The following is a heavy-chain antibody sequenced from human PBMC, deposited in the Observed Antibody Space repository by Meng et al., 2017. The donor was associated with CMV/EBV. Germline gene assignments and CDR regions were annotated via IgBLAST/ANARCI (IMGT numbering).Heavy chain of an antibody. V-gene: IGHV4-34*01. D-gene: IGHD1-7*01. CDR1: GGSFSGYY. CDR3: ARDNWNYWFDP. J-gene: IGHJ5*02. CDR2: INHSGST. Sequence: SETLSLTCAVYGGSFSGYYWSWIRQPPGKGLEWIGEINHSGSTNYNPSLKSRVTISVDTSKNQFSLKQSSVTAADTAVYYCARDNWNYWFDPWGQGTLVTVSS.